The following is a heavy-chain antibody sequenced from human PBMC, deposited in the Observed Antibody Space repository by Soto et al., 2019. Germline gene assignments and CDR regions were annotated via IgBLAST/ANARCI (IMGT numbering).Heavy chain of an antibody. CDR3: VRDSSSWFYYYNCMDV. CDR1: GYIFTNFG. Sequence: GASVKVSCKASGYIFTNFGISWVRQAPGQGLEWMGWISGYNDNTHYAQKLQGRVSMTTDTSTGTAYMDLRSLRSDDTAIYYCVRDSSSWFYYYNCMDVWGQGTTVTVSS. CDR2: ISGYNDNT. V-gene: IGHV1-18*01. J-gene: IGHJ6*02. D-gene: IGHD6-13*01.